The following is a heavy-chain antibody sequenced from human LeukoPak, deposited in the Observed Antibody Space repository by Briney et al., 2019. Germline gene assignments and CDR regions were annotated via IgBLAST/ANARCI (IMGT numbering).Heavy chain of an antibody. J-gene: IGHJ6*03. D-gene: IGHD3-10*01. CDR2: IYTSGST. CDR1: GGSISSGSYY. CDR3: ARVGDLFGAHRVRGLPPDYYYMDV. Sequence: SETLSLTCTVSGGSISSGSYYWSWIRQPAGKGLEWIGRIYTSGSTNYNPSLKSRVIISLDTSKNQFSLKLSSVTAADTAVYYCARVGDLFGAHRVRGLPPDYYYMDVWGKGTTVTVSS. V-gene: IGHV4-61*02.